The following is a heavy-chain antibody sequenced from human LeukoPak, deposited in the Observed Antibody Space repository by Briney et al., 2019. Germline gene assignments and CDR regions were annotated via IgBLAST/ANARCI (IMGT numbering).Heavy chain of an antibody. CDR1: GYTFTSYD. CDR2: MNPNSGNT. J-gene: IGHJ6*03. Sequence: ASVKVSCKASGYTFTSYDINWVRQATGQGLEWMGWMNPNSGNTGYAQKFQGRVTMTRNTSISTAYMELSSLRSEDTAVYYCARGAKQLTPYYYYYYMDVWGKGTPVTISS. V-gene: IGHV1-8*01. D-gene: IGHD6-13*01. CDR3: ARGAKQLTPYYYYYYMDV.